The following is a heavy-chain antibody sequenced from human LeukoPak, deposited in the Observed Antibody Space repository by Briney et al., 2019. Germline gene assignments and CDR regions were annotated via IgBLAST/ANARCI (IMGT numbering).Heavy chain of an antibody. D-gene: IGHD2-2*01. Sequence: GGSLRLSCVGSGFNFMQYGMMWVRQAPGKGLEWVATIHPTSINTHHADSVKGRFTISRDNSKNTLYLQMNSLRVEDTAIYYCARDPSTLLPTDDSWGQGTLVAVSS. V-gene: IGHV3-23*05. J-gene: IGHJ4*02. CDR1: GFNFMQYG. CDR2: IHPTSINT. CDR3: ARDPSTLLPTDDS.